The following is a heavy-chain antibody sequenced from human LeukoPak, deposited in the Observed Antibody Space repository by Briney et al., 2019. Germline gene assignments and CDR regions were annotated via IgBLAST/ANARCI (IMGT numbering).Heavy chain of an antibody. V-gene: IGHV3-53*01. D-gene: IGHD4-23*01. CDR1: GFSVGTNY. J-gene: IGHJ5*01. CDR3: VGGHDLEFEF. Sequence: GGSLRLSCAASGFSVGTNYMTWVRQAPGKGLEWVSMIYAGGNTYYRDSVKGRFTISRDSSKNTVFLHMSGLRDDDTAVYYCVGGHDLEFEFWGQGTLVTVSS. CDR2: IYAGGNT.